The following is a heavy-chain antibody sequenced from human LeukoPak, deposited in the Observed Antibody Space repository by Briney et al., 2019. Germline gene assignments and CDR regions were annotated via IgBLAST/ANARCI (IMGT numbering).Heavy chain of an antibody. CDR1: GFTLSSYA. Sequence: GGSLRLSRAASGFTLSSYAMSWVRQAPGKGVEWVSAISGSGGSTYYADSVKGRFTISRDNSKNTLYLQMNSLRAEDTAVYYCARRGGAHYYDSSGYYYMGYFDYWGEGNLVTVSS. CDR3: ARRGGAHYYDSSGYYYMGYFDY. D-gene: IGHD3-22*01. J-gene: IGHJ4*02. CDR2: ISGSGGST. V-gene: IGHV3-23*01.